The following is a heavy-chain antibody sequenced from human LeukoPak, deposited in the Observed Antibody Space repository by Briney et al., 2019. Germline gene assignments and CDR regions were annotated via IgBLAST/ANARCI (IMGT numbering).Heavy chain of an antibody. CDR2: INHSGST. D-gene: IGHD5-18*01. CDR1: GGSFSGYY. CDR3: TTIKRGNIFGYFDF. V-gene: IGHV4-34*01. J-gene: IGHJ4*02. Sequence: PSETLSLTCAVYGGSFSGYYWSWIRQPPGKGLEWIGEINHSGSTNYNPSLKSRVTISVDTSKNQFSLKLSSVTAADTAVYYCTTIKRGNIFGYFDFWGQVILVTVSS.